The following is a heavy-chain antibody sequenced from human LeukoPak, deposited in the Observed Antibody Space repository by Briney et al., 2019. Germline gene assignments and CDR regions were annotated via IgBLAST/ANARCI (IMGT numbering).Heavy chain of an antibody. CDR1: GFTFSNYE. J-gene: IGHJ4*02. Sequence: GGSLRLSCAASGFTFSNYEMNWVRQAPGKGLEWVSYISSSGSTKYYADSVKGRFTISRDNAKNSLYLQMSSLRAEDTAVYYCAKDLRFFEWGGFDYWGKGTLVTVSS. D-gene: IGHD3-3*01. CDR2: ISSSGSTK. V-gene: IGHV3-48*03. CDR3: AKDLRFFEWGGFDY.